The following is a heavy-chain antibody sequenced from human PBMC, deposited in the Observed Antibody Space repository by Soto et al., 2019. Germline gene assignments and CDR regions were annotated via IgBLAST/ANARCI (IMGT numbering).Heavy chain of an antibody. CDR3: ARSRRVVVAATRFDY. CDR1: GGSFSGYY. Sequence: SETLSLTCAVYGGSFSGYYWSWIRQPPGKGLEWIGEINHSGSTNYNPSLKSRVTISVDTSKNQFSLKLSSVTAADTAVYYCARSRRVVVAATRFDYWGQGTLVTVSS. V-gene: IGHV4-34*01. D-gene: IGHD2-15*01. CDR2: INHSGST. J-gene: IGHJ4*02.